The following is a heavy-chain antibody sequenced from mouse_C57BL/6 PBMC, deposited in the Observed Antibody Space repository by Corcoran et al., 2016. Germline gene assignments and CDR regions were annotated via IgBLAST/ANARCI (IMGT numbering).Heavy chain of an antibody. V-gene: IGHV1-80*01. CDR2: IYPGDGDT. D-gene: IGHD1-1*01. Sequence: QVQLQQSGAELVKPGASVKISCKASGYAFSSYWMNWVKQRPGKGLEWIGQIYPGDGDTNYNGKFKGKATLTADKSSSTAYMQISSLTSEDSAVYFCARGIYYYGSSHWYFDVWGTGTTVTVSS. CDR3: ARGIYYYGSSHWYFDV. J-gene: IGHJ1*03. CDR1: GYAFSSYW.